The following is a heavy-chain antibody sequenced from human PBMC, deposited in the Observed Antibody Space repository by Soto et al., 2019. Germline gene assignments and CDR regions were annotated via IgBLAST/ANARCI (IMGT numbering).Heavy chain of an antibody. Sequence: SQTLSLTCAISGDSVSSNSAAWNWIRQSPSRGLEWLGRTYYRSKWYNDYAVSVKSRITINQVTSKHQFSLQLNSVSPEDTAVYYWAGAYCSGGSCWAWSNWFDPWGQGTLVTVSS. CDR1: GDSVSSNSAA. CDR3: AGAYCSGGSCWAWSNWFDP. J-gene: IGHJ5*02. D-gene: IGHD2-15*01. V-gene: IGHV6-1*01. CDR2: TYYRSKWYN.